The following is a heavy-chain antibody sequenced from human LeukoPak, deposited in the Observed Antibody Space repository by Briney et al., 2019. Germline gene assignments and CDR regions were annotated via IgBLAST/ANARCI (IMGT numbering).Heavy chain of an antibody. CDR2: TYYRSKWYN. CDR1: GDSVPSNSAA. CDR3: ASERRRPFPRGGTYDFWSGYPPPPFYYYYMDV. V-gene: IGHV6-1*01. J-gene: IGHJ6*03. Sequence: SQTLSLTCAISGDSVPSNSAAWNWIRQSPSRGLEWLGRTYYRSKWYNDYAVSVKSRITINPDTSKNQFSLQLNSVTPEDTAVYYCASERRRPFPRGGTYDFWSGYPPPPFYYYYMDVWGKGTTVTVSS. D-gene: IGHD3-3*01.